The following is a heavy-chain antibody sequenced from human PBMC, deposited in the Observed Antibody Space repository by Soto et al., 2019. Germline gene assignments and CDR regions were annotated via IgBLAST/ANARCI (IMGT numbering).Heavy chain of an antibody. D-gene: IGHD3-10*01. V-gene: IGHV3-23*01. J-gene: IGHJ4*02. Sequence: EVQLLESGGRLVQPGGSLRLSCAASGFTFDRYAMGWVRQAPGKGLDWVSVISGGGAKTNYADSVQGRFTISRDNSKNTLYLQMNSLGAEDTAVYYCARDGYGSGSYYWESIDWWGEGTLVTVSS. CDR2: ISGGGAKT. CDR3: ARDGYGSGSYYWESIDW. CDR1: GFTFDRYA.